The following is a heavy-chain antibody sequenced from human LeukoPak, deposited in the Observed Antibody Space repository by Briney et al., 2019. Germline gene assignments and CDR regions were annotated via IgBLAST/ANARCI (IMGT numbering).Heavy chain of an antibody. V-gene: IGHV1-69*05. Sequence: SVKVSCKASGGTFSSYAISWVRQAPGQGLEWMGGIIPNFGTANYAQKFQGRVTITTDESTSTAYMELSSLRSEDTAVYYCASTIAVAGYYYYYMDVWGKGTTVTVSS. CDR3: ASTIAVAGYYYYYMDV. D-gene: IGHD6-19*01. CDR2: IIPNFGTA. J-gene: IGHJ6*03. CDR1: GGTFSSYA.